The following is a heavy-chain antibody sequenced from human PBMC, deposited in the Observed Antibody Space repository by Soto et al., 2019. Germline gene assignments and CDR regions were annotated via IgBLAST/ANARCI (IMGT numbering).Heavy chain of an antibody. V-gene: IGHV3-23*01. CDR1: VFTFSSYA. Sequence: GWSLRLSCSASVFTFSSYAMSWCRQAPGKGLEWVSAISGSGGSTYYADSVKGRFTISRDNSKNTLYLQMNSLRAEDTAVYYCAKDRFQGRSGTTAHQIPYFDYWGQGTLVTVSS. J-gene: IGHJ4*02. D-gene: IGHD1-1*01. CDR2: ISGSGGST. CDR3: AKDRFQGRSGTTAHQIPYFDY.